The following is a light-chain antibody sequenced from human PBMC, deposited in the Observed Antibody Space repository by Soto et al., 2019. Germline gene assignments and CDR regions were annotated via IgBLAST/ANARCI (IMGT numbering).Light chain of an antibody. CDR3: SSFTSSMTNV. Sequence: QSVLTQPASVSGSPGESITISCTGASSDVGGYNSVSWYQHHPGKAPKLMLYDVSDRPSGVSYRFSGSKSGNTASLTISGLQAADEADYFCSSFTSSMTNVFGSGTKVTV. CDR1: SSDVGGYNS. V-gene: IGLV2-14*03. J-gene: IGLJ1*01. CDR2: DVS.